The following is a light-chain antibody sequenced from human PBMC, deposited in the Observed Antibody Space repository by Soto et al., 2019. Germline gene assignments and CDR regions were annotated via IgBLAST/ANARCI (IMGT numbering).Light chain of an antibody. CDR2: DTS. CDR1: TGAVTSGHY. J-gene: IGLJ2*01. V-gene: IGLV7-46*01. CDR3: LLSYKGLVV. Sequence: QAVVTQEPSLTVSPGGTVTLACGSSTGAVTSGHYPYWFQQKPGQAPRTLIYDTSNRHSWTPARFSGSLLGGKAALTLSGAQPEDEAEYYCLLSYKGLVVFGGGTKVTVL.